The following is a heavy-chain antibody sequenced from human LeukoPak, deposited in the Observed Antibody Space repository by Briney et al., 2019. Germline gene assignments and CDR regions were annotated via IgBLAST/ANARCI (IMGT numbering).Heavy chain of an antibody. CDR3: AREYQLLTPADYYYYMDV. D-gene: IGHD2-2*01. Sequence: GGSLRLSFSVSGFTFSRYWMTWVPQTPGKRPGRVANIKKDGREKYYVHSVKGRFTISRDNAKNSLYLQMNSLRAEDRAVYYCAREYQLLTPADYYYYMDVWGKGTTVTVSS. J-gene: IGHJ6*03. CDR1: GFTFSRYW. CDR2: IKKDGREK. V-gene: IGHV3-7*01.